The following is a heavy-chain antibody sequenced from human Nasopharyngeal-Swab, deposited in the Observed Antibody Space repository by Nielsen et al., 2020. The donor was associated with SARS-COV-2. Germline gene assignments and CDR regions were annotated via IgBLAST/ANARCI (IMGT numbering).Heavy chain of an antibody. D-gene: IGHD3-10*01. V-gene: IGHV4-39*07. CDR2: IYYSGGT. Sequence: WIRQPPGKGLEWIGSIYYSGGTYYNPSLKSRVTISVDTSKNQFSLKLSSVTAADTAVYYCARERGRGGIWNYYYYMDVWGKGTTVTVSS. J-gene: IGHJ6*03. CDR3: ARERGRGGIWNYYYYMDV.